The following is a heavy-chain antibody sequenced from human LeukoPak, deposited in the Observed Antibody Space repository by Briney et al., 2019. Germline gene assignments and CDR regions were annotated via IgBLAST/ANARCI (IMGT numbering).Heavy chain of an antibody. V-gene: IGHV3-74*01. D-gene: IGHD6-13*01. CDR1: GFTFSSYW. Sequence: GGSLRLSCAASGFTFSSYWMHWVRQAPGKGLEWVSRINSDGSSTNYADSVKGRFTISRDNAKNTLYLQMNSLRAEDTAVYYCASPRYSSSWYGDDYWGQGTLVTVSS. CDR3: ASPRYSSSWYGDDY. CDR2: INSDGSST. J-gene: IGHJ4*02.